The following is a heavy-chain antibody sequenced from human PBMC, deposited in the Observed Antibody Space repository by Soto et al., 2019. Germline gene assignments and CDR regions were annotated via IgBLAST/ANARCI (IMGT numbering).Heavy chain of an antibody. J-gene: IGHJ4*02. Sequence: PGGYLRLSCAASGVTFSSYAMHCVRQAPGKGLEWVAVISYDGSNKYYADSVKGRFTISRDNSKNTLYLQMNSLRAEDTAVYYCARGIRGYSGYEPLMWGQGTLVTVSS. CDR3: ARGIRGYSGYEPLM. CDR2: ISYDGSNK. CDR1: GVTFSSYA. D-gene: IGHD5-12*01. V-gene: IGHV3-30-3*01.